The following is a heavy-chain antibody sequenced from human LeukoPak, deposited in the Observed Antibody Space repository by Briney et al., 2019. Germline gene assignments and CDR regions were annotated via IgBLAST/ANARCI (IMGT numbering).Heavy chain of an antibody. Sequence: GASVKVSCKASGYTFTGYYMHWVRQAPGQGLEWMGWMNPSSGNTGYAQKFQGRGTMTRNTSISTAYMELSSLRSEDTAVYYCATEGYCSSTSCLTFDYWGQGTLVTVSS. J-gene: IGHJ4*02. V-gene: IGHV1-8*02. D-gene: IGHD2-2*01. CDR1: GYTFTGYY. CDR2: MNPSSGNT. CDR3: ATEGYCSSTSCLTFDY.